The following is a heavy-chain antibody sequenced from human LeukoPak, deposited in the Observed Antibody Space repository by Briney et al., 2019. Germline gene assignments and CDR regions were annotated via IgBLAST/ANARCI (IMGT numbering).Heavy chain of an antibody. CDR3: ARQIMQYSSGWYLDY. CDR2: IYYSGST. J-gene: IGHJ4*02. D-gene: IGHD6-19*01. CDR1: GGSISTYD. V-gene: IGHV4-59*08. Sequence: PSEPLSLTCTVSGGSISTYDWSWIRQPPGKGLEWIGYIYYSGSTNYNPSLKSRVTISVDTSKNQFSLKLSSVTAADTAVYYCARQIMQYSSGWYLDYWGQGTLVTVSS.